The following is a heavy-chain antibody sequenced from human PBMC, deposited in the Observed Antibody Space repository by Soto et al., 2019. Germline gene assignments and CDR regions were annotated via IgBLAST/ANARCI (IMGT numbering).Heavy chain of an antibody. Sequence: QVQLVQSGAEVRKPGASVKVSCEASGYTFTSYDIYWVRQATGQGLEWMGWMNPNTGNSGYAQKFQGRVTITSDTSISTAHMELRSLRSEDTAVYYCARRAETNGWNGFGADKYYFDFWGQRTLVTVSS. D-gene: IGHD1-1*01. CDR3: ARRAETNGWNGFGADKYYFDF. J-gene: IGHJ4*02. CDR1: GYTFTSYD. V-gene: IGHV1-8*01. CDR2: MNPNTGNS.